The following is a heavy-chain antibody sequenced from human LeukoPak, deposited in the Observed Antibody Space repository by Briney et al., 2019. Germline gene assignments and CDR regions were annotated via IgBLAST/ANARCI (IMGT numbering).Heavy chain of an antibody. CDR1: GGSISSSSYY. CDR3: ARDKSGGYYYWFDP. V-gene: IGHV4-39*07. CDR2: IYYSGST. Sequence: SETLSLTCTVSGGSISSSSYYWGWIRQPPGKGLEWIGSIYYSGSTYYNPSLKSRVTISVDTSKNQFSLKLSSVTAADTAVYYCARDKSGGYYYWFDPWGQGTLVTVSS. J-gene: IGHJ5*02. D-gene: IGHD3-22*01.